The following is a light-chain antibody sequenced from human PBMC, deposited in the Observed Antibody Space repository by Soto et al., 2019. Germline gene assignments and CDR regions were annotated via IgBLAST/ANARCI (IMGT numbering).Light chain of an antibody. V-gene: IGKV3-20*01. CDR2: GAS. CDR3: QQFGSSIPHT. CDR1: QSVSNSY. J-gene: IGKJ2*01. Sequence: ENVLTQSPGTLSLSPGERATLSCRASQSVSNSYLAWYQQKPGQAPRLLIYGASSRATGIPDRFSGSGSGTDFTLTISRLEPEDFGVYYCQQFGSSIPHTFGQGTKLEIK.